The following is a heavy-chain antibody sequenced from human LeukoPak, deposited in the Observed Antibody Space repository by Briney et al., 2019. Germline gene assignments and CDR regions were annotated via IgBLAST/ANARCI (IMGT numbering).Heavy chain of an antibody. CDR3: ARDYSGSYAFDY. D-gene: IGHD1-26*01. J-gene: IGHJ4*02. CDR2: IWYDGSNK. CDR1: GFTFSSYG. Sequence: GGSLRLSCAASGFTFSSYGMHWVRQAPGKGLEWVAVIWYDGSNKYYADSVKGRFTISRDNSKNTLYLQVNSLRAEDTVVYYCARDYSGSYAFDYWGQGTLVTVSS. V-gene: IGHV3-33*01.